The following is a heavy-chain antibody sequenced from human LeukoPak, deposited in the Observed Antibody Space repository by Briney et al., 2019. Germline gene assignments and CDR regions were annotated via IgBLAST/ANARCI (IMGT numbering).Heavy chain of an antibody. V-gene: IGHV4-34*01. Sequence: SETLSLTCAVYGGSFSGYYWSWIRQPPGKGLEWIGEINHSGSTNYNPSLKSRVTISVDTSKNQFSLKLSSVTAADTVVYYCARLGGSSSWYSGWFDPWGQGTLVTVSS. D-gene: IGHD6-13*01. J-gene: IGHJ5*02. CDR2: INHSGST. CDR1: GGSFSGYY. CDR3: ARLGGSSSWYSGWFDP.